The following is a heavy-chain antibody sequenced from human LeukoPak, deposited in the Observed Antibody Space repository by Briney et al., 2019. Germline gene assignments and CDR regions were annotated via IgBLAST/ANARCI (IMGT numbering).Heavy chain of an antibody. CDR2: IYYSGST. CDR3: ARVACSSTSCYGWPYYYMDV. CDR1: GGSISSSSYY. V-gene: IGHV4-39*01. J-gene: IGHJ6*03. Sequence: SETLSLTCTVSGGSISSSSYYWGWIRQPPGKGLEWIGSIYYSGSTYYNPSLKSRVTISVDTSKNQFSLKLSSVTAADTAVYYCARVACSSTSCYGWPYYYMDVWGKGTTVTVSS. D-gene: IGHD2-2*01.